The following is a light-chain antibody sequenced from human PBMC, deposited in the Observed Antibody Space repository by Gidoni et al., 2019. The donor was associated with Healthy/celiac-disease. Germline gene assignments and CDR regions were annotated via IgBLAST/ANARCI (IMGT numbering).Light chain of an antibody. CDR3: QQLNSYPYT. CDR1: QGISSY. J-gene: IGKJ2*01. Sequence: DSQLTQSPSFLSAAVGDRVTSTCRASQGISSYLAWYQQKPGKAPKILIYAASTLQRRVPSRFSGSGSGTAFTLTISSLQPEDFATYYCQQLNSYPYTFGQXTKLEIK. CDR2: AAS. V-gene: IGKV1-9*01.